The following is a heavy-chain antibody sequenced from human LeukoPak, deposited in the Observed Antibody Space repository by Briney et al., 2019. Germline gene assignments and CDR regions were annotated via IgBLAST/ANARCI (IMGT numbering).Heavy chain of an antibody. Sequence: SETLSLTCAVYGGSFNDFYWNCVRQPPGKGLEWVGGINHIGSTNYDPSLKSRVTISVDTSKNQFSLKLSSVTAADTAIYYCARGFFQAFDIWGQGTMVTVSS. CDR2: INHIGST. J-gene: IGHJ3*02. D-gene: IGHD2/OR15-2a*01. V-gene: IGHV4-34*01. CDR1: GGSFNDFY. CDR3: ARGFFQAFDI.